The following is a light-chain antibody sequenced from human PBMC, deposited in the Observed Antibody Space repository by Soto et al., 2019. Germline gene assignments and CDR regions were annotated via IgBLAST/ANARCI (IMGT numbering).Light chain of an antibody. Sequence: EIVLTQSPATLSLSPGERATLSCRASQSVSRYLAWYQQKPGQAPRLLIYDAFNRATGIPARFSGSGSGTDFTLTISSLEPEDFEVYYCQQRSNWPPDTFGQGTKVDIK. CDR2: DAF. J-gene: IGKJ1*01. CDR1: QSVSRY. CDR3: QQRSNWPPDT. V-gene: IGKV3-11*01.